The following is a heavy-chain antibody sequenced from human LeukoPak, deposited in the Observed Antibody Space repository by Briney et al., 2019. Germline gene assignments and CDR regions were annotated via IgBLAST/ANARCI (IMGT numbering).Heavy chain of an antibody. D-gene: IGHD3-10*01. Sequence: AGSLTLSCGTSAVSVGRGRIVGVREGRRNGLEWVSSISSSISYIYYADSVKGPFTISRDNAKNSLYLQMNSLRAEDTAVYYCARDSPARRFGALSGVAPWGQGTLVTVSS. CDR1: AVSVGRGR. J-gene: IGHJ5*02. CDR2: ISSSISYI. V-gene: IGHV3-21*01. CDR3: ARDSPARRFGALSGVAP.